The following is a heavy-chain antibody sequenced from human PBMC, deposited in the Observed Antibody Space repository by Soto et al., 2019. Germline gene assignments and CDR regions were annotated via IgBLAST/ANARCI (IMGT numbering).Heavy chain of an antibody. V-gene: IGHV1-18*01. CDR2: ISAYNGNT. CDR3: ARDGSYYYDSSGVRYFQH. D-gene: IGHD3-22*01. Sequence: ASVKVSCKASGYTFTSYGISWVRQAPGQGLEWMGWISAYNGNTNYAQELQGRVTMTTDTSTSTAYMELRSLRSDDTAVYYCARDGSYYYDSSGVRYFQHWGQGTLVTVSS. J-gene: IGHJ1*01. CDR1: GYTFTSYG.